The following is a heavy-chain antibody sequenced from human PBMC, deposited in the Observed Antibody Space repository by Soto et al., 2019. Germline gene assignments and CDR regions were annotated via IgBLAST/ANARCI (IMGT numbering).Heavy chain of an antibody. D-gene: IGHD6-13*01. V-gene: IGHV5-51*01. J-gene: IGHJ6*02. CDR2: FYPGDSDT. Sequence: PGESLKISCKGSGYSFTSYWIGWVRQMPGKGLEWMGIFYPGDSDTRYSPSFQGQVTISADKSISTAYLQWSSLKASDTAMYYCARTSAAGKYYYGMDVWGQGITVTVSS. CDR1: GYSFTSYW. CDR3: ARTSAAGKYYYGMDV.